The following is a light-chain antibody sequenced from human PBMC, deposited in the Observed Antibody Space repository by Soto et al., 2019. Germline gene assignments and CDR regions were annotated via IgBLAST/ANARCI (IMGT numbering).Light chain of an antibody. Sequence: DIQMTQSPSSLSASVGGRFTITCRASQSISSWLAWYQQKPGKAPKLLIYKASSLESGVPSRFSGSGSGTEFTLTISSLQPDDFATYYCKQYNSYWTCGQGTKGDIK. CDR3: KQYNSYWT. J-gene: IGKJ1*01. CDR2: KAS. V-gene: IGKV1-5*03. CDR1: QSISSW.